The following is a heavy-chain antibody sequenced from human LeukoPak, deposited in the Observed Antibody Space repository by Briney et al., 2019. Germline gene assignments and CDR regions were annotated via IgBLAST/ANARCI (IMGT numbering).Heavy chain of an antibody. Sequence: PGGSLRLSCAASGFTFSSSPMHWVRQAPGMGLEWVSVISSDRSTKFYADSVKGRFTISRDNSKNTLNLQMDSLRAEDTAVYYCSRESYSGYDLPLGYWGQGTLVTVSS. D-gene: IGHD5-12*01. CDR2: ISSDRSTK. CDR3: SRESYSGYDLPLGY. J-gene: IGHJ4*02. CDR1: GFTFSSSP. V-gene: IGHV3-30-3*01.